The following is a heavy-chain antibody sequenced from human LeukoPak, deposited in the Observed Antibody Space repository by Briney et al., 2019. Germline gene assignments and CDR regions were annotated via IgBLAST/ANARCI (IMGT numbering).Heavy chain of an antibody. D-gene: IGHD5-12*01. V-gene: IGHV3-21*04. CDR3: AKHSGYGGQGNRAFDI. CDR2: ISYSSNYI. J-gene: IGHJ3*02. Sequence: GGSLRLSCAASGFTFSTYIMNWVRQAPGKGLEWVSSISYSSNYIYYADSVKGRFTISRDNAKNSLYLQMNSLRAEDTAVYYCAKHSGYGGQGNRAFDIWGQGTMVTVSS. CDR1: GFTFSTYI.